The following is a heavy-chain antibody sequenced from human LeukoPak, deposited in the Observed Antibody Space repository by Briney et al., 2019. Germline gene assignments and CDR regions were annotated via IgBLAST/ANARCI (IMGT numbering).Heavy chain of an antibody. D-gene: IGHD3-22*01. CDR1: GYTFTGYY. CDR3: ARVKSIKVVTFDP. Sequence: ASVKVSCKASGYTFTGYYMHWVRQAPGQGLEWMGWINPNSGGTNYAQKLQGRVTMTTDTSTSTAYMELRSLRSDDTAVYYCARVKSIKVVTFDPWGQGTLVTVSS. J-gene: IGHJ5*02. CDR2: INPNSGGT. V-gene: IGHV1-2*02.